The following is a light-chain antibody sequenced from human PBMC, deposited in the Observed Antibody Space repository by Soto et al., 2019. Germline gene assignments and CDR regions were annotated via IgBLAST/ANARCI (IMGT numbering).Light chain of an antibody. J-gene: IGKJ1*01. Sequence: EIVLTQSPATLSLSPGERATLSCRASQSVTSNNLAWYQQKPGQAPRLLIYGASSRATGIPDRFSGSGSGTDFTLTISRLEPEDSAVYYCQKYGSSPWTFGQGTKVDI. V-gene: IGKV3-20*01. CDR3: QKYGSSPWT. CDR1: QSVTSNN. CDR2: GAS.